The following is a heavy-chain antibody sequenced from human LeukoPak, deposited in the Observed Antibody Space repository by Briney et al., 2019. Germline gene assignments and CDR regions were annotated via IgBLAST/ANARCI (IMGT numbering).Heavy chain of an antibody. D-gene: IGHD1-26*01. CDR1: GGSISSSSYY. V-gene: IGHV4-39*07. Sequence: SETLSLTCTVSGGSISSSSYYWGWIRQTPGKGLEWIGSIYYSGSTYYNPSLKSRVTISVDTSKNQFSLKLSSVTAADTAVYYCARAYDGWSGSRFDYWGQGTLVTVSS. J-gene: IGHJ4*02. CDR2: IYYSGST. CDR3: ARAYDGWSGSRFDY.